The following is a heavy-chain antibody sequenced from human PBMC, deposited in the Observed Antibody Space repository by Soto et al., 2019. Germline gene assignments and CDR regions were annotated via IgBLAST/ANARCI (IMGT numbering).Heavy chain of an antibody. Sequence: DCCIRISQPPGKGLEWIGSMLYSGSTFYNPSLKSRVTISVDTSKNQFFLKLNSVTAAFFFFQEEDGIGVELSVSAFLLNRSTDL. V-gene: IGHV4-39*01. CDR2: MLYSGST. J-gene: IGHJ2*01. CDR3: DGIGVELSVSAFLLNRSTDL. CDR1: DC. D-gene: IGHD1-26*01.